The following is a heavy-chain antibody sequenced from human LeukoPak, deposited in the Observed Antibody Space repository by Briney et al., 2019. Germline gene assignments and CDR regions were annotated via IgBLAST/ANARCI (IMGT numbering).Heavy chain of an antibody. V-gene: IGHV4-39*01. J-gene: IGHJ4*02. Sequence: SETLSLTCTVSVDSISRTNNYWGWVRQPPGKGLEWIGTIHSSGSVTYYSPSLKSRVTISIDTSKNQFSLKLSSVTDADTAVYFCARHEDEDGYNAKPIDYWGQGTLVTVSS. CDR1: VDSISRTNNY. CDR3: ARHEDEDGYNAKPIDY. CDR2: IHSSGSVT. D-gene: IGHD5-24*01.